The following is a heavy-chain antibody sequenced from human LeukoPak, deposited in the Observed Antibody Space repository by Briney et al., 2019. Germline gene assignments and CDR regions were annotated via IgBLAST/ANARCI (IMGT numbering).Heavy chain of an antibody. J-gene: IGHJ4*02. D-gene: IGHD6-19*01. CDR2: IYYSGST. CDR3: ARVRPEDSSVSFDY. V-gene: IGHV4-59*01. CDR1: GGSISSYH. Sequence: SETLSLTCTVSGGSISSYHWSWIRQPPGKGLEWIGYIYYSGSTNYNPSLKSRVTISVDTSKNQFSLKLSSVTAADTAVYYCARVRPEDSSVSFDYWGQGTLVTVSS.